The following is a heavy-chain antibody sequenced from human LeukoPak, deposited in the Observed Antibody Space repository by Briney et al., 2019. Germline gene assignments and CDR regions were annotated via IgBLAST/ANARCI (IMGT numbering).Heavy chain of an antibody. D-gene: IGHD1-26*01. V-gene: IGHV1-18*01. J-gene: IGHJ6*03. CDR3: ARTTNSYYYYYYIDV. Sequence: GASVKVSCKASGYTFTSSGISWVRQAPGQGLEWMGWINAYNGNTDYAQKLQGRVTMTTDTSTSTAYMELWSLRSDDTAVYYCARTTNSYYYYYYIDVWGKGTTVTVSS. CDR2: INAYNGNT. CDR1: GYTFTSSG.